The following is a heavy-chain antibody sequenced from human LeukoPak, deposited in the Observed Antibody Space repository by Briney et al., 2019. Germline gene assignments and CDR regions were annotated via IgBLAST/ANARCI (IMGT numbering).Heavy chain of an antibody. J-gene: IGHJ4*02. CDR2: VFSTGST. CDR1: GGSFSSYY. Sequence: SETLSLTCTVSGGSFSSYYWNWIRQPAGKGLEWIGRVFSTGSTDYNPSLKSRVTMSLDTSRNQFSLNLTSVTAADSAMYYCARATGRLLLTDYWGRGTLVTVSS. D-gene: IGHD2-15*01. V-gene: IGHV4-4*07. CDR3: ARATGRLLLTDY.